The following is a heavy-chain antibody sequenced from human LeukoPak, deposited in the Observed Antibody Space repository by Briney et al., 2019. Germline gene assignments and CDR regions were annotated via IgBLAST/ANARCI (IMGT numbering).Heavy chain of an antibody. CDR3: ARDPNTSGPSDY. CDR2: IYSGGST. V-gene: IGHV3-66*02. Sequence: GGSLRLSCAASGFTVSTNYMTWVRQAPGKGLEWVSVIYSGGSTYYADSVKGRFTISRDTSKNTLYLQMNSLKAEDTAVYYCARDPNTSGPSDYWGQGTLVTVSS. CDR1: GFTVSTNY. D-gene: IGHD3-22*01. J-gene: IGHJ4*02.